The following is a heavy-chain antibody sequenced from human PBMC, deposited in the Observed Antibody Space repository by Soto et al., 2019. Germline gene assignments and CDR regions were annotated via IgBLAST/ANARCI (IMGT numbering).Heavy chain of an antibody. CDR1: GFTFSSYG. V-gene: IGHV3-33*01. CDR3: ARVGKGYCSSTSCAEFDY. CDR2: IWYDGSNK. Sequence: GGSLRLSCAASGFTFSSYGMHWVRQAPGKGLEWVAVIWYDGSNKYYADSVKGRFTISRDNSKNTLYLQMNSLRAEDTAVYYCARVGKGYCSSTSCAEFDYWGQGTLVTVSS. D-gene: IGHD2-2*01. J-gene: IGHJ4*02.